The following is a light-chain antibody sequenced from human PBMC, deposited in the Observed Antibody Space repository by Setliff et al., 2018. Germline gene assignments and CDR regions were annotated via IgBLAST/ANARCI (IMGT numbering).Light chain of an antibody. V-gene: IGLV1-47*01. CDR2: NND. CDR1: SSNIRNNY. J-gene: IGLJ1*01. Sequence: QSALTQPPSTSGPPGQRVTMSCSGGSSNIRNNYVYWYQQVPGTAPQLLIYNNDKRPSGVPDRFSGSKSGTSASLAISGLRSEDEADYYCAAWDDSLRGYVFGTGTKVTVL. CDR3: AAWDDSLRGYV.